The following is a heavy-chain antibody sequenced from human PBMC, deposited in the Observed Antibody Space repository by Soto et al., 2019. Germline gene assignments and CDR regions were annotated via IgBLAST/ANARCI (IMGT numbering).Heavy chain of an antibody. CDR2: MSPGGNSQ. J-gene: IGHJ4*02. CDR1: GFNFNIHA. CDR3: ARESEDLTSNFDY. Sequence: GGSLRLSCAAPGFNFNIHALHWIRQAPGEGLEWVAVMSPGGNSQYYGDSMKGRFTISRDNAKNSLYLEMNSLRAEDTAVYYCARESEDLTSNFDYWGQGTLVTVSS. V-gene: IGHV3-30-3*01.